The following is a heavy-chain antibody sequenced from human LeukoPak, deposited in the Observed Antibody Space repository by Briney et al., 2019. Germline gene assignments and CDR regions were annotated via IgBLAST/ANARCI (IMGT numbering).Heavy chain of an antibody. J-gene: IGHJ4*02. CDR3: ARGAEYYAIWRGYAGYSDY. CDR1: DDSITIYY. CDR2: IYHRGST. V-gene: IGHV4-38-2*02. D-gene: IGHD3-3*01. Sequence: PSETLSLTCTVSDDSITIYYWTWIRQPPGKGLEWVGSIYHRGSTYYNPSLRSRVTISLDRSKKKFSLKLTSVAAADTAVYFCARGAEYYAIWRGYAGYSDYWGQGISVTVSS.